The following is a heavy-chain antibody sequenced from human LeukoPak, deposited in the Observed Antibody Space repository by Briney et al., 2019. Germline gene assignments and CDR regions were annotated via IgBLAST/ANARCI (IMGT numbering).Heavy chain of an antibody. V-gene: IGHV3-74*01. CDR2: INSDGSSA. Sequence: GGCLRLSCAASGFTFNNYWMHWVRQAPGKGLVWVSGINSDGSSATYADSVKGRFTISRDNAKNTLYLEMNSLRAEDMAVYYCAIGVVITTAFDNWGQGTLVTVSS. J-gene: IGHJ4*02. CDR1: GFTFNNYW. CDR3: AIGVVITTAFDN. D-gene: IGHD3-22*01.